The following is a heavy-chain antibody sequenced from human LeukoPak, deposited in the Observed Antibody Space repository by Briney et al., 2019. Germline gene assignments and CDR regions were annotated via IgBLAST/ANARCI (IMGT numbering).Heavy chain of an antibody. CDR2: IFPGDSDT. J-gene: IGHJ2*01. Sequence: GESLKISCKASGYKFTNNWIAWVRQKPGKGLEWMGIIFPGDSDTRYSPSFQGQVTISVDKSISTAFLQWSSLKASDTAIYYCARLGGDTYYFGSASYPNWYFDLWGRGTLVTVSS. D-gene: IGHD3-10*01. CDR1: GYKFTNNW. V-gene: IGHV5-51*01. CDR3: ARLGGDTYYFGSASYPNWYFDL.